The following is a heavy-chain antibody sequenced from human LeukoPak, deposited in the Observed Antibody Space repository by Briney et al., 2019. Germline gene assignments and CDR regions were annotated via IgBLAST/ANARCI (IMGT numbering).Heavy chain of an antibody. CDR1: GFTFDDYA. D-gene: IGHD3-16*01. CDR2: ISWNSGSI. V-gene: IGHV3-9*01. J-gene: IGHJ6*02. Sequence: GGSLRLSCAAPGFTFDDYAMHWVRQAPGKGLEWVSGISWNSGSIGYADSVKGRFTISRDNAKNSLYLQMNSLRAEDTALYYCAKGQLGRYYYYGMDVWSQGTTVTVSS. CDR3: AKGQLGRYYYYGMDV.